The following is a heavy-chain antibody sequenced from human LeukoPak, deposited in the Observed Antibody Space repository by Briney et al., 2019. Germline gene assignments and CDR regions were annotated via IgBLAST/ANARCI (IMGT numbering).Heavy chain of an antibody. CDR2: IIPIFGTA. CDR1: GGTFSSYA. J-gene: IGHJ4*02. Sequence: SVKVPCKASGGTFSSYAISWVRQAPGQGLEWMGGIIPIFGTANYAQKFQGRVTITTDESTSTAYMELSSLRSEDTAVYYCAGDQNPDYDSRGYFDYWGQGTLVTVSS. V-gene: IGHV1-69*05. CDR3: AGDQNPDYDSRGYFDY. D-gene: IGHD3-22*01.